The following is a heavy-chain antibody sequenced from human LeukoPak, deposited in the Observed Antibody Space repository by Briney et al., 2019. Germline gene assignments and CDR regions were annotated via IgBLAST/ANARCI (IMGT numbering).Heavy chain of an antibody. V-gene: IGHV4-59*08. CDR1: GGSISSYY. CDR3: ARHHIAAAGYFDY. Sequence: SETLSLTCTVSGGSISSYYWSWIRQPPGKGLEWIGYIYYSGSTNYNPSLKSRVTISVDTSKNQFSLKLSSVTAADTAVYYCARHHIAAAGYFDYWGQGTLVTASS. D-gene: IGHD6-13*01. CDR2: IYYSGST. J-gene: IGHJ4*02.